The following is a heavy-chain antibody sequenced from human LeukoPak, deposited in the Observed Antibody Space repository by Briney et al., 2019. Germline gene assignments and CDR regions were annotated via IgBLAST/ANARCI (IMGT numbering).Heavy chain of an antibody. J-gene: IGHJ4*02. Sequence: GGSLRLSCAASGFTFSDHYMDWVRQAPGKGLEWVGRIRKKVNGYTTEYAASVKGRFTISRDDSKISLYLQMNSLKTEDTGLYYCARVRDSDGYSYDYWGQGTLVTVSS. D-gene: IGHD3-22*01. V-gene: IGHV3-72*01. CDR1: GFTFSDHY. CDR2: IRKKVNGYTT. CDR3: ARVRDSDGYSYDY.